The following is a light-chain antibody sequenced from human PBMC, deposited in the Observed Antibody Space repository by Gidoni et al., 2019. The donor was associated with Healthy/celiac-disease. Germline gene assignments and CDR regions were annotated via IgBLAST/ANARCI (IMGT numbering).Light chain of an antibody. J-gene: IGKJ4*01. CDR1: QSISSY. CDR2: AAS. V-gene: IGKV1-39*01. Sequence: DIQMTQSPSSLSASVGDRVTITCRASQSISSYLNWYQQKPGKAPKLLIYAASSLQSGVPSRFSGSGSGTDFTLNISSLQPEDFATYYCQQSYSTFVFGGGTKVEIK. CDR3: QQSYSTFV.